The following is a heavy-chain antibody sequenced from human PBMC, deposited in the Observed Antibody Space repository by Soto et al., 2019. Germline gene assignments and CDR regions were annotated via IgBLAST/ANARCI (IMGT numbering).Heavy chain of an antibody. CDR2: VSAASPKT. CDR3: ARGWFGDSLDP. Sequence: QAQLVQSGPEVKKPGASVKVSCKASGYPFVSYGFTWVRQAPGQGLEWMGWVSAASPKTEYGKNFQGRVTMTTDASTSTAYMELRSLRSDDTGVYYCARGWFGDSLDPWGQGTLVTVSS. V-gene: IGHV1-18*01. D-gene: IGHD3-10*01. CDR1: GYPFVSYG. J-gene: IGHJ5*02.